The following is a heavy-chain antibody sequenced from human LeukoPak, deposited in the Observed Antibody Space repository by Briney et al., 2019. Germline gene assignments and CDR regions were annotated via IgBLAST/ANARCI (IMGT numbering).Heavy chain of an antibody. Sequence: GASVKVSCKASGYTFTSYYMHWVRQAPGQGLEWMGWINPNSGDTNYAQKFRGRVNMTGDTSINTAYLDLSGLRSDDTAIYYCARDGNFDFWGQGTLVTVSS. CDR2: INPNSGDT. CDR1: GYTFTSYY. J-gene: IGHJ4*02. CDR3: ARDGNFDF. V-gene: IGHV1-2*02.